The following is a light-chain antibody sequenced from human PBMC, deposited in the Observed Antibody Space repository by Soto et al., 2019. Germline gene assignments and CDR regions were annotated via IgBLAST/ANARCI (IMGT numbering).Light chain of an antibody. CDR2: GAS. V-gene: IGKV3-15*01. CDR1: QSVSSN. CDR3: QQYHNWPPFT. J-gene: IGKJ2*01. Sequence: EIVMTQSPATLSVSPGERVTLSCRASQSVSSNLAWYQQKPGQAPRLLIYGASTRATGIPARFSGSGSGTEFTLTISSLQSEDFAVYYSQQYHNWPPFTFGQGTKLEIK.